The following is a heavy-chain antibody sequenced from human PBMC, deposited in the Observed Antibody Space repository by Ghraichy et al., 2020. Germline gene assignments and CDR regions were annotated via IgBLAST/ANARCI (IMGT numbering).Heavy chain of an antibody. D-gene: IGHD6-13*01. Sequence: GGSLRLSCAASGFTFSSYGMHWVRQAPGKGLEWVAVIWYDGSNKYYADSVKGRFTISRDNSKNTLYLQMNSLRAEDTAVYYCAMTQQQLGQSAFDIWGQGTMVTVSS. CDR3: AMTQQQLGQSAFDI. CDR1: GFTFSSYG. J-gene: IGHJ3*02. CDR2: IWYDGSNK. V-gene: IGHV3-33*01.